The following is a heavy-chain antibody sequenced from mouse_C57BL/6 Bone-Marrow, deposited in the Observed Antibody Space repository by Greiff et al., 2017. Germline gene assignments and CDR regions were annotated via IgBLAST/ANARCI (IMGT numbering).Heavy chain of an antibody. CDR3: ARCNYSRAWFAY. Sequence: VQLKESGPELVKPGASVKISCKASGYSFTGYYMNWVKQSPEKSLEWIGEIIPSTGGTTYNQKFKAKATLTVDKSSSTAYMQLKSLTSEDSAVYYCARCNYSRAWFAYWGQGTLVTVSA. D-gene: IGHD2-5*01. CDR2: IIPSTGGT. V-gene: IGHV1-42*01. J-gene: IGHJ3*01. CDR1: GYSFTGYY.